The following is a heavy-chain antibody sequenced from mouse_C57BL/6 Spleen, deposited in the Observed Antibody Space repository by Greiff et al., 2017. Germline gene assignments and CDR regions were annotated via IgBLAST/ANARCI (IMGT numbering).Heavy chain of an antibody. Sequence: EVKLQESGPVLVKPGPSVKISCKASGFTFTDYYMHWVKQSHGKSLEWIGLVYPYNGGTSYNQKFKGKATLTVDTSSRTAYMERNSLTSEDAAVYYGARADDYDGYYFDYWGQGTTLTVSS. CDR3: ARADDYDGYYFDY. V-gene: IGHV1-36*01. D-gene: IGHD2-4*01. J-gene: IGHJ2*01. CDR1: GFTFTDYY. CDR2: VYPYNGGT.